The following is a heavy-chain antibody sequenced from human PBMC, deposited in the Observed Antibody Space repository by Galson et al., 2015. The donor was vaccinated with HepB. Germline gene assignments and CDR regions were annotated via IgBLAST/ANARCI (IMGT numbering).Heavy chain of an antibody. CDR2: VNPNSGAT. V-gene: IGHV1-8*02. J-gene: IGHJ3*02. Sequence: SVKVSCKASGATFYNYTINWMRQATGQGLEWMGWVNPNSGATGYAQKFQGRVTMTRDTSISTAYMELSGLTSEDTALYYCARGNRLYTSSWSPLPFDIWGQGTMVTVSS. CDR3: ARGNRLYTSSWSPLPFDI. CDR1: GATFYNYT. D-gene: IGHD6-13*01.